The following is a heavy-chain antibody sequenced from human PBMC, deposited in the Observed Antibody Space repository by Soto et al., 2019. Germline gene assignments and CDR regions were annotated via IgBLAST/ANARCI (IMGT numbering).Heavy chain of an antibody. CDR1: GFTFTGYW. V-gene: IGHV3-7*05. CDR2: INEDGGET. CDR3: ASTRGY. D-gene: IGHD3-3*01. J-gene: IGHJ4*02. Sequence: GGSLRLSCSVSGFTFTGYWMKWFRQAPGKGLEWVATINEDGGETYYVDSVRGRFTLSRDSAKNSVLLQMNSLRVEDTAVYYCASTRGYWGQGTLVTVSS.